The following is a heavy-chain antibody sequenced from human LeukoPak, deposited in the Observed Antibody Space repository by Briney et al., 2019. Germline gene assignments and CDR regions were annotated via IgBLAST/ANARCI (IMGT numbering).Heavy chain of an antibody. D-gene: IGHD5-18*01. Sequence: GGSLRLSCAASGFTFSSYGMNWVRQAPGKGLEWVSSISSSSSYIYYADSVKGRFTISRDNAKNSLYLQMNSLRAEDTAVYYCARDPALYSYGLSAQGYWGQGTLVTVSS. J-gene: IGHJ4*02. V-gene: IGHV3-21*01. CDR1: GFTFSSYG. CDR2: ISSSSSYI. CDR3: ARDPALYSYGLSAQGY.